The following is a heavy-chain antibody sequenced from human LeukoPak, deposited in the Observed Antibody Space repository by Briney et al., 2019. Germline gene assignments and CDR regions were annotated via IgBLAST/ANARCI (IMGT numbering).Heavy chain of an antibody. V-gene: IGHV3-30*02. CDR2: IRYDGSNK. J-gene: IGHJ6*03. CDR3: AKDLADTAMATYYYYYYLDV. Sequence: GGSLRLSCAASGFTFSSYGMHWVRQAPGKGLEGVAFIRYDGSNKYYADSVKGRFTISRDNSKNTLYLQMNSLRAEDTAVYYCAKDLADTAMATYYYYYYLDVWGKGTTVTVSS. D-gene: IGHD5-18*01. CDR1: GFTFSSYG.